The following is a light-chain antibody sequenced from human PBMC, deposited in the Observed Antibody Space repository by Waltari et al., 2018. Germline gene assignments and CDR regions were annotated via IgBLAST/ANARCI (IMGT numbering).Light chain of an antibody. CDR2: DAS. CDR1: QDIRSY. CDR3: QQYDSLPWT. J-gene: IGKJ1*01. V-gene: IGKV1-33*01. Sequence: DIQMTQSPSSLSASVGDRVPITRQASQDIRSYLNWYQQKPGTAPKVLIYDASNLDSGVPSRFSGSGSGTDFAVTITSLQPEDIATYYCQQYDSLPWTFGQGTKVEIK.